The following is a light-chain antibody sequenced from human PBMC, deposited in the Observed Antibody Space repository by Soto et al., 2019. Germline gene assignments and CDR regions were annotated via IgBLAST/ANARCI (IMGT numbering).Light chain of an antibody. CDR3: QQRSNWPRT. V-gene: IGKV3-11*01. CDR2: DAS. CDR1: QSVSSY. J-gene: IGKJ1*01. Sequence: ESGLKQSPATLSLSPGERATLSCRASQSVSSYLAWYQQKPGQAPRLLIYDASNRATGIPARFSGSGSGTDFTLTISSLEPEDFAVYYCQQRSNWPRTFGQGTMVDIK.